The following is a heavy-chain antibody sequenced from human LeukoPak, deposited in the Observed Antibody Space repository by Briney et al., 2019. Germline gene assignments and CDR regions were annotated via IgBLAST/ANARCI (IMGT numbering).Heavy chain of an antibody. CDR3: ARGRLTTLYYFDY. J-gene: IGHJ4*02. Sequence: GGSLRLSCAASGFIFSDYYMSWIRQAPGKGPEWVSYIGNSGTPIYYADSVKGRFTISRDNVKNSLYLQMNGLRAEDTAVYYCARGRLTTLYYFDYWGQGTLVTVSS. V-gene: IGHV3-11*01. D-gene: IGHD4-11*01. CDR1: GFIFSDYY. CDR2: IGNSGTPI.